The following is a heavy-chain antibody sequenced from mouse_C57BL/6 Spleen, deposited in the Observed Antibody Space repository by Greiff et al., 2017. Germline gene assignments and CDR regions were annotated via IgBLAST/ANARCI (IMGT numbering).Heavy chain of an antibody. V-gene: IGHV1-82*01. D-gene: IGHD1-1*01. CDR2: IYPGDGDT. CDR1: GYAFSSSC. Sequence: LVESGPELVKPGASVKISCKASGYAFSSSCMNWVKQRPGKGLEWIGRIYPGDGDTNYNGKFKGKATLTADKSSSTAYMQLSSLTSEDSAVYFCARRGDGSSYYAMDYWGQGTSVTVSS. CDR3: ARRGDGSSYYAMDY. J-gene: IGHJ4*01.